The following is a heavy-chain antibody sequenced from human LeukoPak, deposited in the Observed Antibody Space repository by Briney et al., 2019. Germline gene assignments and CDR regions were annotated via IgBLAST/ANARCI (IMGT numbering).Heavy chain of an antibody. CDR2: ISKDGRKN. J-gene: IGHJ4*02. Sequence: GRSLRLSCEASGFSFSTSGVHWVRQAPGKGLEWVAVISKDGRKNHYADSVKGRFTISRDNPKSTLFLQMNSLSPEDTAIYYCARDLLNYGSAYYDVGIFDSWGQGTLVTVSS. CDR1: GFSFSTSG. D-gene: IGHD3-10*01. CDR3: ARDLLNYGSAYYDVGIFDS. V-gene: IGHV3-30*04.